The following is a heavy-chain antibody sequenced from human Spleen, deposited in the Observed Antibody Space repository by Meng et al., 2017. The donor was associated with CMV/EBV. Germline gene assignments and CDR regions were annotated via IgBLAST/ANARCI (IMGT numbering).Heavy chain of an antibody. CDR1: GYTFTGYY. V-gene: IGHV1-2*02. D-gene: IGHD3-22*01. CDR3: ARGEYLVVKKANWFDP. Sequence: ASVKVSCKASGYTFTGYYMHWVRQAPGQGLEWMGWINPNSGGTNYAQKFRGRVTMTRDTSISTAYTELSRLRSDDTAVYYCARGEYLVVKKANWFDPWGQGTLVTVSS. J-gene: IGHJ5*02. CDR2: INPNSGGT.